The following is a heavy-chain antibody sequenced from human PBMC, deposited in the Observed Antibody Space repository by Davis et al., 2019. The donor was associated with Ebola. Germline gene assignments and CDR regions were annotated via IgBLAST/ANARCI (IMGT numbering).Heavy chain of an antibody. Sequence: SETLSLTCTVSGGSISRYYWSWIRQPTGKGLEWIGYIYYSGSNNYNPSLKSRVTISVDTSKNQFSLKLSSVTAADTAVYYCARRRGRNCSGGSCYWDYWGQGTLVTVSS. D-gene: IGHD2-15*01. V-gene: IGHV4-59*08. CDR3: ARRRGRNCSGGSCYWDY. J-gene: IGHJ4*02. CDR1: GGSISRYY. CDR2: IYYSGSN.